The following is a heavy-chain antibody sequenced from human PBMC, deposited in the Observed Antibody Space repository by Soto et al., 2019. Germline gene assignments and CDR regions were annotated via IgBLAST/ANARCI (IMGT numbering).Heavy chain of an antibody. CDR1: GFTFSSYS. CDR2: ISSSSSYI. Sequence: EVQLVESGGGLVKPGGSLRLSCAASGFTFSSYSMSWVRQAPGKGLEWVSSISSSSSYIYYADSVKGRFTISRDNAKNSLYLQMNSLRAEATAVYYCARDLYSSSARYFDYWGQGTLVTVSS. D-gene: IGHD6-6*01. CDR3: ARDLYSSSARYFDY. J-gene: IGHJ4*02. V-gene: IGHV3-21*01.